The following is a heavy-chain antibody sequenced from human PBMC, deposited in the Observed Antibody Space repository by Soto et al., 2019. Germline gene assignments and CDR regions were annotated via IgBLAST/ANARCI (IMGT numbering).Heavy chain of an antibody. D-gene: IGHD3-3*01. Sequence: PGGSLRLSCAASGFTFSSYAMSWVRQAPGKGLEWVSAISGSGGSTYYADSVKGRFTISRDNSKNTLYLQMNSLRAEDTAVYYYAKLSGYSEDYYSGLDVWGQGTTVTSP. CDR1: GFTFSSYA. V-gene: IGHV3-23*01. CDR3: AKLSGYSEDYYSGLDV. J-gene: IGHJ6*02. CDR2: ISGSGGST.